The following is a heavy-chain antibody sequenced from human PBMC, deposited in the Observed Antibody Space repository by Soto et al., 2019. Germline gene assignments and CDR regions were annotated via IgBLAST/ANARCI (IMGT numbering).Heavy chain of an antibody. CDR3: ARLVASETGYGMDV. D-gene: IGHD3-9*01. CDR1: GFIFSSHN. Sequence: PGGSLRLSCAASGFIFSSHNMNWVRQAPGKGLEWVSSITGSSSYIFYADSVKGRFTISRDNAKNTVYLQMNSLRAEDTGVYYCARLVASETGYGMDVWGRGTTVTVSS. V-gene: IGHV3-21*06. J-gene: IGHJ6*02. CDR2: ITGSSSYI.